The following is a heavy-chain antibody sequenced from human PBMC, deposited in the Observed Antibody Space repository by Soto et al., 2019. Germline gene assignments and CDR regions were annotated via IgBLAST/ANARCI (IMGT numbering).Heavy chain of an antibody. CDR2: INHSGST. CDR1: GGSFSGYY. V-gene: IGHV4-34*01. J-gene: IGHJ5*02. CDR3: ARGRKFSSSWHQNWFDP. D-gene: IGHD6-13*01. Sequence: SETLSLTCAVYGGSFSGYYWSWIRQPPGKGLEWIGEINHSGSTNYNPSLKSRVTISVDTSKNQFSLKLSSVTAADTAVYYCARGRKFSSSWHQNWFDPWGQGTLVTVSS.